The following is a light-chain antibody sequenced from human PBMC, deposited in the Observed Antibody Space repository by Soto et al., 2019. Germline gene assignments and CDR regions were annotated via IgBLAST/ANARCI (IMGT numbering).Light chain of an antibody. CDR3: CSLTTSHTYV. Sequence: QSVLTQPASVSGSPGQSITISCTGTSSDIGHYDYVSWYQQHPGKAPKLMIYHVTDRPSGVSNRYSGSKSGNSASLTISGLQADDEADYYCCSLTTSHTYVFGSGTKVTVL. CDR2: HVT. J-gene: IGLJ1*01. V-gene: IGLV2-14*03. CDR1: SSDIGHYDY.